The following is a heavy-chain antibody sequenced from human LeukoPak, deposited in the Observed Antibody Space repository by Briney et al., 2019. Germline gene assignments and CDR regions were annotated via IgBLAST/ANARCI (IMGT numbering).Heavy chain of an antibody. Sequence: GGSLRLSCPASGLTFGSSWMTWFRQTPEKGLEWVASIKHNGSAEYYVDSVRGRFTISRDNAKNSVYLQMNSLRAEDTAAYYCARDRGPNCLDYWGQGTLVTVSS. D-gene: IGHD1-1*01. CDR3: ARDRGPNCLDY. J-gene: IGHJ4*02. CDR1: GLTFGSSW. CDR2: IKHNGSAE. V-gene: IGHV3-7*01.